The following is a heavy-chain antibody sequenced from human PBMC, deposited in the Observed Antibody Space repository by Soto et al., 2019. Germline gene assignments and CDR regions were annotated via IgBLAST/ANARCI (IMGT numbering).Heavy chain of an antibody. D-gene: IGHD6-6*01. CDR2: SYYSGST. V-gene: IGHV4-31*03. CDR1: GGSISSGGYY. J-gene: IGHJ4*02. Sequence: QVQLQESGPGLVKPSQTLSLTCTVSGGSISSGGYYWSWIRQHPGKGMEWIGYSYYSGSTYYNPSLTSRVTISVDTSKNHFSLKLSSVTAADTAVYYCARAQLGLFFDYWGQGTLVTVSS. CDR3: ARAQLGLFFDY.